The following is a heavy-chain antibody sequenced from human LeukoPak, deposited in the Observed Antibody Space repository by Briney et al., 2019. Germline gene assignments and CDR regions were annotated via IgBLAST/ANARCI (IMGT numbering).Heavy chain of an antibody. V-gene: IGHV3-23*01. J-gene: IGHJ6*02. CDR3: AKEFPRYYYDSSGYSLAYYYYGMDV. D-gene: IGHD3-22*01. CDR1: GFTFSSYA. Sequence: GGSLRLSCAASGFTFSSYAMCWVRQAPGKGLEWVSAISGSGGSTYYADSVKSRFTISRDNSKNTLYLQMNSLRAEDTAVYYCAKEFPRYYYDSSGYSLAYYYYGMDVWGQGTTVTVSS. CDR2: ISGSGGST.